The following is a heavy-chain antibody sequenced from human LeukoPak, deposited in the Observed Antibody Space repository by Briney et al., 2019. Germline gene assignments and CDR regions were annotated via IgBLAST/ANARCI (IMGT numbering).Heavy chain of an antibody. CDR1: GYTFTSYY. V-gene: IGHV1-46*01. CDR2: INPSGGST. J-gene: IGHJ5*02. Sequence: ASAKVSCKASGYTFTSYYMHWVRQAPGQGLEWMGIINPSGGSTSYAQKFQGRVTMTRDTSTSSVYMELSSLRSEDTAVYYCARVGYCSSTSCPRGFFDPWGQGTLVTVSS. D-gene: IGHD2-2*01. CDR3: ARVGYCSSTSCPRGFFDP.